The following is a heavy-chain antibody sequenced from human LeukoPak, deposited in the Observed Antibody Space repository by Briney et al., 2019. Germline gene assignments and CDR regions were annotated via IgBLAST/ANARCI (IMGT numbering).Heavy chain of an antibody. CDR1: GYTFTGYY. J-gene: IGHJ4*02. V-gene: IGHV1-2*02. CDR2: INPNSGGT. CDR3: AREGNYDSSGYYQSPDY. Sequence: GASVKVFCKASGYTFTGYYMHWVRQAPGQGLEWMGWINPNSGGTNYAQKFQGRVTMTRDTSISTAYMELSRLRSDDTAVYYCAREGNYDSSGYYQSPDYWGQGTLVTVSS. D-gene: IGHD3-22*01.